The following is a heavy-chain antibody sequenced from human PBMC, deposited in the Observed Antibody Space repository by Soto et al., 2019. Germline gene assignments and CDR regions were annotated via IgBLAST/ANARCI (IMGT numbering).Heavy chain of an antibody. Sequence: QPGGSLRLSCAAAGFTFSSYGMRWVRQAPGKGLEWVYVVSGSGGSVYYADSVRGRFTISRDNSKNTLYLQVNSLRAEDTAIYYCAKGSVVGADYSYGMDVWGQGTTVTVSS. CDR1: GFTFSSYG. V-gene: IGHV3-23*01. J-gene: IGHJ6*02. CDR2: VSGSGGSV. D-gene: IGHD2-2*01. CDR3: AKGSVVGADYSYGMDV.